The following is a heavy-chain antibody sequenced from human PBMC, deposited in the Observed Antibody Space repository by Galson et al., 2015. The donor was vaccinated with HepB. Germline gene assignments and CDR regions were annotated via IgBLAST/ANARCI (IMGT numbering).Heavy chain of an antibody. D-gene: IGHD3-3*01. CDR3: ARLSAYYDFWSGYYTGSLDY. Sequence: SVKVSCKASGGTFSSYAISWVRQAPGQGLEWMGGIIPIFGTANYAQKFQGRVTITADESTSTAYMELSSLRSEDTAVYYCARLSAYYDFWSGYYTGSLDYWGQGT. V-gene: IGHV1-69*13. CDR1: GGTFSSYA. CDR2: IIPIFGTA. J-gene: IGHJ4*02.